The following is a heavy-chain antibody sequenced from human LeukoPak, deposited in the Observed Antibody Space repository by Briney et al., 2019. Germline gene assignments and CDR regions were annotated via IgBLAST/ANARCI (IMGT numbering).Heavy chain of an antibody. Sequence: QTGGSLRLSCAASGFTFSSYAMHWVRQAPGKGLEYVSAISSNGGSTYYANSVKGRFTISRDNSKNTLYLQMGSLRAEDMAVYYCAKPSDVWGKGTTVTVSS. CDR3: AKPSDV. D-gene: IGHD1-14*01. V-gene: IGHV3-64*01. J-gene: IGHJ6*04. CDR2: ISSNGGST. CDR1: GFTFSSYA.